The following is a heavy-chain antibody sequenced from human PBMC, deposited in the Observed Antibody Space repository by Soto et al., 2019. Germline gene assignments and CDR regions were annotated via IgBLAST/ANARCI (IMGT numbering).Heavy chain of an antibody. J-gene: IGHJ4*02. CDR2: IIPMIPRT. CDR3: ARWDYDVLTGYSYDD. Sequence: QVQLVQSGAEVKKPGSSVKVSCKASGGTFNNYGMGWVRQAPGQGLEWMGGIIPMIPRTNYAQQFQGRVTLTADASRSTAYMELRSLRSEDTAVYYCARWDYDVLTGYSYDDWGQGTLVTVSS. V-gene: IGHV1-69*01. D-gene: IGHD3-9*01. CDR1: GGTFNNYG.